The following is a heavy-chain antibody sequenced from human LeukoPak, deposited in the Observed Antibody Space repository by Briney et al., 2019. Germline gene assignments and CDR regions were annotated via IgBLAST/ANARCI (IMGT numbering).Heavy chain of an antibody. J-gene: IGHJ3*02. D-gene: IGHD2-15*01. CDR2: VNPNSGGT. Sequence: ASVKVSCKASGYTFTGYYMHWVRHAPGQGLEWMGWVNPNSGGTNYAQKFQGRVTMTRDTSISTAYMQLRRLRSDDTAVYYCARDFLIVVVAATTLGAFDIWGQGTMVTVSS. V-gene: IGHV1-2*02. CDR1: GYTFTGYY. CDR3: ARDFLIVVVAATTLGAFDI.